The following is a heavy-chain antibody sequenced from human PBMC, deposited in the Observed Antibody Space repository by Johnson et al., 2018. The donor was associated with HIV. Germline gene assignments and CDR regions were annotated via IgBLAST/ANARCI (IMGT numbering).Heavy chain of an antibody. V-gene: IGHV3-11*04. J-gene: IGHJ3*02. Sequence: VQLVESGGGLVKPGGSLRLSCAASGFSFSDYYMSWIRQAAGKGLEWVSYISSSGDTISYVDSVKGRFTISRDNANNTLYLQMSGLSAEDTAVYYCARGPLFHYSSGLWAFDIWGQGTMVTVSS. CDR3: ARGPLFHYSSGLWAFDI. CDR2: ISSSGDTI. CDR1: GFSFSDYY. D-gene: IGHD3-10*01.